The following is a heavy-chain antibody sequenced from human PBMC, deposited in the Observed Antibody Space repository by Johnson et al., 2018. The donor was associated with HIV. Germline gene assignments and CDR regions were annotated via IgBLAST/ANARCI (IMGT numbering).Heavy chain of an antibody. D-gene: IGHD2-21*01. CDR1: GFTFDDYG. CDR3: ARGGPFHAFDI. Sequence: VQLVESGGGLVQPGGSLRLSCAASGFTFDDYGMSWVRQAPGKGLEWVSGIDWNGGRQGYVDSVKGRFTISRDNAKNSLYMEMNSLRAEDTAMYFCARGGPFHAFDIWGHGTTVTVSS. V-gene: IGHV3-20*04. CDR2: IDWNGGRQ. J-gene: IGHJ3*02.